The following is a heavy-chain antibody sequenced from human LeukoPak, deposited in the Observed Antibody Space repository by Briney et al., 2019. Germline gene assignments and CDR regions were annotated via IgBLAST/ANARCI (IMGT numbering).Heavy chain of an antibody. D-gene: IGHD3-22*01. CDR2: INPSGDPT. CDR3: ARSSGYYSSLFYMHV. CDR1: GYTVTSYC. Sequence: ASVKLSCKASGYTVTSYCMHWLRQAPGQALEWVGIINPSGDPTTYAQKFQGRVNMTSDMSTSTVYMEVSSLRSEDRAVYYCARSSGYYSSLFYMHVWGKGTTVTVSS. J-gene: IGHJ6*03. V-gene: IGHV1-46*01.